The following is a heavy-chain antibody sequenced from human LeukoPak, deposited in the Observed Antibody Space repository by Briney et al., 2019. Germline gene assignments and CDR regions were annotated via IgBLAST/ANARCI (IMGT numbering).Heavy chain of an antibody. Sequence: SETLSLTCAVYGGSFSGYYWSWIRQPPGKGLEWIGEINHSGSTNYNPSLKSRVTISVDTSKNQFSLKLSSATAADTAVNYCARGNLFDYWGQGTLVTVSS. D-gene: IGHD1-14*01. J-gene: IGHJ4*02. CDR1: GGSFSGYY. V-gene: IGHV4-34*01. CDR2: INHSGST. CDR3: ARGNLFDY.